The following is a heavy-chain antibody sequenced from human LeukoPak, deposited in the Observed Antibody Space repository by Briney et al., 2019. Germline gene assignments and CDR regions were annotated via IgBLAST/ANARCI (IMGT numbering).Heavy chain of an antibody. J-gene: IGHJ3*02. Sequence: SETLSLTCTVSGGSISSYYWSWIRQPPGKGLEWIGYIYYSGSTNYNPSLKSRVTISVDTSKNQFSLKLSSVTAADTAVYYCARDRGYYDHDAFDIWGQGTMVTVSS. V-gene: IGHV4-59*01. CDR1: GGSISSYY. D-gene: IGHD3-22*01. CDR2: IYYSGST. CDR3: ARDRGYYDHDAFDI.